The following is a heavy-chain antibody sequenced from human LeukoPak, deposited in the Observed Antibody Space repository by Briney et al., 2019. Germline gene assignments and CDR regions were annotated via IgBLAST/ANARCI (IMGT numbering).Heavy chain of an antibody. Sequence: GASVKVSCKASGYTFTSYGISRVRQAPGQGLEWMGWISAYNGNTNYAQKLQGRVTMTTDTSTSTAYMELRSLRSDDTAVYYCARDLGYYYGSGSYFNWFDPWGQGTLVTVSS. D-gene: IGHD3-10*01. CDR3: ARDLGYYYGSGSYFNWFDP. CDR2: ISAYNGNT. CDR1: GYTFTSYG. V-gene: IGHV1-18*01. J-gene: IGHJ5*02.